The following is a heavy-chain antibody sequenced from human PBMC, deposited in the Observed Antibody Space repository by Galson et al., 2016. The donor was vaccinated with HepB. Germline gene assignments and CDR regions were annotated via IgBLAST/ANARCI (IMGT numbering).Heavy chain of an antibody. CDR2: INLDGSEI. CDR3: ARDRRPSPYNGLGV. V-gene: IGHV3-7*01. Sequence: SLRLSCAASGFTFSNYWMTWVRHSPGKGLEWVANINLDGSEIHYVDSVKGRFTISRDNAKDSLYLQLNGLGAGDTAVYYCARDRRPSPYNGLGVRGQGTTVTVS. J-gene: IGHJ6*02. CDR1: GFTFSNYW.